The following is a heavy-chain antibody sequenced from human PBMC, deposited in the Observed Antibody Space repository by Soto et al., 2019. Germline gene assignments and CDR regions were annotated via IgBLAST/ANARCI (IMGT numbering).Heavy chain of an antibody. Sequence: QLQLQESGPGLVKPSETLSLTCTVSGASITSGSYYWGWIRQPPGKGLEWIAVISYSGNTYYNPSLKSRLTMSVDTSKNQFSLKLYSVTAADTAVYYCARHPDLDYWGQGTLVTVSS. CDR1: GASITSGSYY. V-gene: IGHV4-39*01. J-gene: IGHJ4*02. CDR3: ARHPDLDY. CDR2: ISYSGNT.